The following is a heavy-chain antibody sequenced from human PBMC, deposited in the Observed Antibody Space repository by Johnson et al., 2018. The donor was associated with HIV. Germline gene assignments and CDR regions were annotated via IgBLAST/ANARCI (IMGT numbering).Heavy chain of an antibody. V-gene: IGHV3-23*04. D-gene: IGHD3-16*01. Sequence: VQLVESGGGLVPPGGSLRVSCAASGFTFSSYVMSWVRQAPGKGLEWVSAISGSGGSTYYTDSVKGRFTISRDNSKNTLYLQMNTLRADDTAVYYCARCARYTHDNDDVYLLQAFDIWGQGTMVTVSS. CDR1: GFTFSSYV. CDR2: ISGSGGST. CDR3: ARCARYTHDNDDVYLLQAFDI. J-gene: IGHJ3*02.